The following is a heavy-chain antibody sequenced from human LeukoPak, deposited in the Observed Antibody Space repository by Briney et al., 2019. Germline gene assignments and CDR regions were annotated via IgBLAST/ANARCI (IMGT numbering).Heavy chain of an antibody. CDR1: GYTFTSYD. Sequence: ASVKVSCKASGYTFTSYDINWVRQATGQGLEWMGWMNPNSGNTGYAQKFQGRVTMTRNTSISTAYMELSSLRSEDTALYYCARFGTGADTSYMYVWGKGTTVTVSS. CDR3: ARFGTGADTSYMYV. CDR2: MNPNSGNT. V-gene: IGHV1-8*01. D-gene: IGHD1/OR15-1a*01. J-gene: IGHJ6*03.